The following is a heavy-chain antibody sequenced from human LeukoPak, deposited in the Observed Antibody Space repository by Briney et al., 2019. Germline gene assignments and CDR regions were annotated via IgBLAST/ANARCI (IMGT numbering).Heavy chain of an antibody. Sequence: SETLSLTCTVSGGSISSYYWSWIRQPPGKGLEWIGNIYYSGSTNYNPSLKSRVTISVDTSKNQFSLKLSSVTAADTAVYYCTRGSIAYYYMDVWGTGTTVTVSS. J-gene: IGHJ6*03. D-gene: IGHD3-22*01. CDR3: TRGSIAYYYMDV. V-gene: IGHV4-59*01. CDR1: GGSISSYY. CDR2: IYYSGST.